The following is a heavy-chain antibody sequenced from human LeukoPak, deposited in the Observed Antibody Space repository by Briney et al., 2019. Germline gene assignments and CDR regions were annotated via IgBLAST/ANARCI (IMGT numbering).Heavy chain of an antibody. V-gene: IGHV1-46*01. J-gene: IGHJ4*02. CDR1: GYTFTRYY. CDR3: ARENGGEDY. CDR2: INPSGGDT. Sequence: GASVKLSCKASGYTFTRYYMHWVRQAPGQGLEWMGMINPSGGDTTYAQKLQGRVTITRDTSTSTVYMELSSLRSEDAAVYYCARENGGEDYWGQGTLVTVSS. D-gene: IGHD2-21*01.